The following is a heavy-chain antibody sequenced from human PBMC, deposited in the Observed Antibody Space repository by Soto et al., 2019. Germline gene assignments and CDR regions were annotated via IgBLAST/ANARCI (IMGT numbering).Heavy chain of an antibody. D-gene: IGHD3-22*01. CDR3: AADLYDSADVKDPGVY. CDR2: IVVGSNNT. J-gene: IGHJ4*02. V-gene: IGHV1-58*01. CDR1: GFTFTGSA. Sequence: QMQLVQSGPEVKKPGTSVKVSCKASGFTFTGSAVQWVRQARGQRLEWVGWIVVGSNNTNYAQKFQERVTIIRDMSTSTAYMELSSLRSEHTAVYYCAADLYDSADVKDPGVYWGQGTLVTVSS.